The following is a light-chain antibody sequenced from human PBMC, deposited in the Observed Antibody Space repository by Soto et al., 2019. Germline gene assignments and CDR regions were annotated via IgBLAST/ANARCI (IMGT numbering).Light chain of an antibody. V-gene: IGLV1-40*01. J-gene: IGLJ2*01. Sequence: QSVLTQPPSVSGAPGQRVTISCTGSNSNIGAGYDVHWYQQLPGTAPKLLMYSNSNRPSWVPDRFSGSKSGTSASLAIIGLQAEDEAEYYCQSYDSSLSGYVVFGGGTKLTVL. CDR2: SNS. CDR3: QSYDSSLSGYVV. CDR1: NSNIGAGYD.